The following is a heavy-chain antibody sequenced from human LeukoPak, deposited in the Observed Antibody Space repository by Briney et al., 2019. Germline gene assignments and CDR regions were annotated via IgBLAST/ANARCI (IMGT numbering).Heavy chain of an antibody. Sequence: PGGSLRLSCAASGFTFDDYGMSWVRQAPGKGLEWVSGINWNGGSTGYADSVKGRFTISRDNAKNSLYLQMNSLRAEDTALYYCARFGLGVQLWSLGYYYYYYMDVWGKGTTVTVSS. CDR2: INWNGGST. CDR3: ARFGLGVQLWSLGYYYYYYMDV. CDR1: GFTFDDYG. V-gene: IGHV3-20*04. J-gene: IGHJ6*03. D-gene: IGHD5-18*01.